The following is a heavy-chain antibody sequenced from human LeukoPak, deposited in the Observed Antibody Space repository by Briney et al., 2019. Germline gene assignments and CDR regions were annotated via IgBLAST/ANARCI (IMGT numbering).Heavy chain of an antibody. CDR3: ARGAARRTVNFDY. V-gene: IGHV3-21*01. J-gene: IGHJ4*02. CDR1: GFHFSSYS. CDR2: ISSISSYI. D-gene: IGHD6-6*01. Sequence: GGSLRLSCAASGFHFSSYSMNGVRQAPGKGREWVSSISSISSYIYYADSVKGRFTISRDNAKNSLYLQMNSLRAEDTAVYYCARGAARRTVNFDYWGQGTLVTVSS.